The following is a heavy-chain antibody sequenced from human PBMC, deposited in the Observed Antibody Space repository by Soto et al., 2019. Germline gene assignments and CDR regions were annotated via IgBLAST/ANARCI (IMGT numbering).Heavy chain of an antibody. CDR3: ARHNRYSSTWFEGWFDP. V-gene: IGHV5-51*01. CDR2: IHPGDSDT. CDR1: GYSFTNYW. J-gene: IGHJ5*02. D-gene: IGHD6-13*01. Sequence: PGASLKISCQGSGYSFTNYWVGWVRQIPGRGLEWMGIIHPGDSDTRYSPFFQGQVTISADKSISTAYLQWSSLKASDTAMYYCARHNRYSSTWFEGWFDPWGQGTLVTVSS.